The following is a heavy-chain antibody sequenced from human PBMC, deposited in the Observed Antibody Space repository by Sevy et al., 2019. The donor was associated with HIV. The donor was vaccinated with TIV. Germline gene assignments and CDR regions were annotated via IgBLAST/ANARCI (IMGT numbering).Heavy chain of an antibody. J-gene: IGHJ4*02. D-gene: IGHD2-2*01. CDR2: IRYDGSNK. CDR1: RFSFNGYG. Sequence: GGSLRLSCAASRFSFNGYGMHWVRQAPGKGLEWVAFIRYDGSNKYYADSVKGRFTISRDNSKNTLYLQMNSLRAEETAVYYCANVLRRCGSRTSCYFDYWGQGTLVTVSS. V-gene: IGHV3-30*02. CDR3: ANVLRRCGSRTSCYFDY.